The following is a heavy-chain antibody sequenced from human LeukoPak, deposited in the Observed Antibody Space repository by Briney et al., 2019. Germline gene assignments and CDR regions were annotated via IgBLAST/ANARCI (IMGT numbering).Heavy chain of an antibody. J-gene: IGHJ4*02. V-gene: IGHV4-30-2*01. CDR3: ARESRPYYFDY. CDR2: IYHSGST. CDR1: GGSISSGGYY. Sequence: PSQTLSLTCTVSGGSISSGGYYWSWIRQHPGKGLEWIGYIYHSGSTYYNPSLKSRVTISVDRSKNQFSLKLSSVTAADTAVYYCARESRPYYFDYWGQGTLVTVSS. D-gene: IGHD6-6*01.